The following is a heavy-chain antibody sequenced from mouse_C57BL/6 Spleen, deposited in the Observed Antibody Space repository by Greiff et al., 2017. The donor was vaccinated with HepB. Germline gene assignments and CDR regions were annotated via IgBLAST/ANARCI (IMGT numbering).Heavy chain of an antibody. CDR2: IYTGDGDT. V-gene: IGHV1-80*01. J-gene: IGHJ2*01. CDR3: ARRLGREYYFDY. CDR1: GYAFSSYW. D-gene: IGHD4-1*01. Sequence: VQLQQSGAELVKPGASVKISCKASGYAFSSYWMNWVKQRPGKGLEWIGQIYTGDGDTNYNGKFKGKATLTADKSSSTAYMQLSSLTSEDSAVYFCARRLGREYYFDYWGQGTTLTVSS.